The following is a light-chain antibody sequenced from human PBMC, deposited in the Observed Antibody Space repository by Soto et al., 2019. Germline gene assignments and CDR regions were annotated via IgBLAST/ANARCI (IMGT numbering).Light chain of an antibody. CDR3: LLSYSGAAV. CDR2: DTS. CDR1: TGAVTSGQY. J-gene: IGLJ2*01. Sequence: QALVTQEPSVTVSPGGTVTLTCGSSTGAVTSGQYTCWFQQKPGLAPRTLIYDTSSKHSWTPARFSGSLLGGKAALTLSGAQPEDEAEYYCLLSYSGAAVFGGGTKLTVL. V-gene: IGLV7-46*01.